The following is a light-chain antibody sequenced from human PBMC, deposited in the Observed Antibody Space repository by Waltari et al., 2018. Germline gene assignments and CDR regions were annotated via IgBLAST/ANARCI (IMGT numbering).Light chain of an antibody. J-gene: IGKJ4*01. V-gene: IGKV3-20*01. Sequence: EIVLTQSPGTLSVSPVERVTVSCRASQTITGSLLTWYHQKPGQAHRLLIYGASNRAPGIPDRCSGSGSGTEFTLTISRLEPEDSAVYYCQQYDGSVVTFGGGTKVEIK. CDR2: GAS. CDR1: QTITGSL. CDR3: QQYDGSVVT.